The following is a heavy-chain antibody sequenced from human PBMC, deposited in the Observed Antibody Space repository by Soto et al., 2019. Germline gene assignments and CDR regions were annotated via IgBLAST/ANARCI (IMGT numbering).Heavy chain of an antibody. CDR2: ISYDGSNK. CDR1: GFTFSSYG. CDR3: AKDRYYYDSSGYYTLNTADVYYYYYGMDV. V-gene: IGHV3-30*18. D-gene: IGHD3-22*01. J-gene: IGHJ6*02. Sequence: GGSLRLSCAASGFTFSSYGMHWVRQAPGKGLEWVAVISYDGSNKYYADSVKGRFTISRDNSKKTLYLQMNSLRAEDTAVYYCAKDRYYYDSSGYYTLNTADVYYYYYGMDVWGQGTTVTVSS.